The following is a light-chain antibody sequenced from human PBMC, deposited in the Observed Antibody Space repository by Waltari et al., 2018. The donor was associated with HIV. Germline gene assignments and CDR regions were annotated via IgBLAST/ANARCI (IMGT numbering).Light chain of an antibody. Sequence: SYELTQPPSVSVSPGQTASITCSGDKLGDKYACWYQQKSGQSPVLVIYQGTKRPSGIPERFNGANAGNTATLTISGSQAMDEADYYGQAWDSRTAVLFGGGTKLTVL. V-gene: IGLV3-1*01. CDR3: QAWDSRTAVL. J-gene: IGLJ2*01. CDR1: KLGDKY. CDR2: QGT.